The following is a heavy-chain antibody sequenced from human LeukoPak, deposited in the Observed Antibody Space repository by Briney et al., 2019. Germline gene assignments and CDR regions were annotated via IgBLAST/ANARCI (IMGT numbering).Heavy chain of an antibody. CDR1: GFTFTSSA. J-gene: IGHJ4*02. CDR3: VRDGSYYDSSGYYYLY. V-gene: IGHV1-58*01. Sequence: KVSCKASGFTFTSSAVQWVRQARGQRLEWIGWIVVGSGNTNYAQKFQGRVTITADESTSTAYMELSSLRSEDTAVYYCVRDGSYYDSSGYYYLYWGQGTLVTVSS. D-gene: IGHD3-22*01. CDR2: IVVGSGNT.